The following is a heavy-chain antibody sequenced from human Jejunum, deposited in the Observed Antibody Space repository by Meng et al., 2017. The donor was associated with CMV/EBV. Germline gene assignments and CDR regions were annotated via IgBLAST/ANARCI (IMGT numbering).Heavy chain of an antibody. CDR1: LSTPGVG. CDR2: IYWDDDK. J-gene: IGHJ4*02. V-gene: IGHV2-5*02. Sequence: LSTPGVGAAWIRQPPGNVLEWLAVIYWDDDKRYTPSLRNRLTITNDSSKNPVVLTMTYMDPVDTATYYCAHRSPGYISGLDQGLFDYWGQGTLVTVSS. D-gene: IGHD6-19*01. CDR3: AHRSPGYISGLDQGLFDY.